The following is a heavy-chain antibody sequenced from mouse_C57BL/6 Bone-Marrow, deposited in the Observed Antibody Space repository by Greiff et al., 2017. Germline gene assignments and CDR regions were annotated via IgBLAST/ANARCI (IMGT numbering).Heavy chain of an antibody. CDR1: GYTFTDYY. V-gene: IGHV1-19*01. J-gene: IGHJ4*01. CDR2: INPYNGGT. CDR3: ARRAYYYYAMDY. Sequence: EVQLQQSGPVLVKPGASVKMSCKASGYTFTDYYMNWVKQSHGKSLEWIGVINPYNGGTSYNQKFKGKATLTVDKSSSTAYMERNSLTSEDSAVYYCARRAYYYYAMDYWGKGTSVTVSS.